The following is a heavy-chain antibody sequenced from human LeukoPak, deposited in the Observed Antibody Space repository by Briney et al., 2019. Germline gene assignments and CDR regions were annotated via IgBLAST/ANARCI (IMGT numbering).Heavy chain of an antibody. CDR2: IYNTGSIT. CDR1: GFTFSSYA. D-gene: IGHD1-1*01. V-gene: IGHV3-23*05. CDR3: ASRTTGY. Sequence: PGGSLRLSCAASGFTFSSYAMNWVRQAPGKGLEWVSTIYNTGSITYYSDSVKGRFTISRDNSKNTLYLQMNSLTVGDTAVYYCASRTTGYWGQGTLVTVSS. J-gene: IGHJ4*02.